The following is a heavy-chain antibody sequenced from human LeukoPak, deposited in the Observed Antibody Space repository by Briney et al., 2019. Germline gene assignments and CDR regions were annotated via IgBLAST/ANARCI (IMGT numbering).Heavy chain of an antibody. Sequence: GESLRLSCAASGFTFSSYSMNWVRQAPGKELEWVSYISSASNTIYYADSVKGRFTISRDNAKNSLNLQMNSLRVDDTAMYYCARDGWFGDYNWFDPWGQGTLVTVSS. V-gene: IGHV3-48*01. CDR3: ARDGWFGDYNWFDP. D-gene: IGHD3-10*01. CDR2: ISSASNTI. J-gene: IGHJ5*02. CDR1: GFTFSSYS.